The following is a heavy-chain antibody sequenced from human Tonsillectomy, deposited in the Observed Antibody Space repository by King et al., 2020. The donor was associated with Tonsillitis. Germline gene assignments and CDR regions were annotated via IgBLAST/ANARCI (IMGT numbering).Heavy chain of an antibody. CDR1: GFTVSSNY. CDR3: ARAPSYQNWFDP. Sequence: VQLVESGGGLIQPGGSLRLSCAASGFTVSSNYMSWVRQAPGKGLEWVSVIYSGGSTYYPDSVKGRFTISRDNSKNTLYLQMNSLRAEDTAGYYCARAPSYQNWFDPWGQGTLVTVSS. CDR2: IYSGGST. V-gene: IGHV3-53*01. J-gene: IGHJ5*02. D-gene: IGHD2-2*01.